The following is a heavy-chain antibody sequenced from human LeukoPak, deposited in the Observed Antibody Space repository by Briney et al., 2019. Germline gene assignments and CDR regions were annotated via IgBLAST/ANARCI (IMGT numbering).Heavy chain of an antibody. V-gene: IGHV1-18*01. CDR3: ARDSLSVDTAMVRWFDP. D-gene: IGHD5-18*01. CDR2: ISAYNGNT. CDR1: GYTLTSYG. J-gene: IGHJ5*02. Sequence: ASVKVSCKASGYTLTSYGISWVRQAPGQGLEWMGWISAYNGNTNYAQKLQGRVTMTTDTSTSTAYMELRSLRSDDTAVYYCARDSLSVDTAMVRWFDPWGQGTLVTVSS.